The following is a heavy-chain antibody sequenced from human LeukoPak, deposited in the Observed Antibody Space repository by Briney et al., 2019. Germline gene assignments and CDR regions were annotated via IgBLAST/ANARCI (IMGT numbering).Heavy chain of an antibody. V-gene: IGHV3-23*01. CDR1: GFTFSSYA. CDR2: ISGSGGST. Sequence: GGSLRLSCAASGFTFSSYAMSWVRQAPGKGLEWVSAISGSGGSTYSADSVKVRFTISRDNSKNTLYLQMNSLRAEYTAVYYCAKDSPRRYCSSTSCPNWFDPWGQGTLVTVSS. J-gene: IGHJ5*02. CDR3: AKDSPRRYCSSTSCPNWFDP. D-gene: IGHD2-2*01.